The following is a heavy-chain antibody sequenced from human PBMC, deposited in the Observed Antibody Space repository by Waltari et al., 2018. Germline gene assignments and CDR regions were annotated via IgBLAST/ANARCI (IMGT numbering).Heavy chain of an antibody. J-gene: IGHJ5*02. CDR3: AREEAGSHFNS. CDR2: TSYDGANI. CDR1: GFSISSDA. Sequence: QVHLVESGGGVVQPGRSLRLPCAASGFSISSDAMHWVHQSPGKGLDGVAVTSYDGANIYYADSVKGRLTISRDNSKNTVYLQMNSLRAEDTAVYYCAREEAGSHFNSWGQGTLVSVSS. V-gene: IGHV3-30*17. D-gene: IGHD6-13*01.